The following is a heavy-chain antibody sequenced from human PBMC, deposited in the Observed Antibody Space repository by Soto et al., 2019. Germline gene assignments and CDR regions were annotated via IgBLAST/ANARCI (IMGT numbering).Heavy chain of an antibody. J-gene: IGHJ4*02. Sequence: GGSLGLSCAASGFTFSSYAMGWVRQAPGKGLEWVSAISGSGGSTYYADSVKGRFTISRDNSKNTLYLQMNSLRAEDTAVYYCAKGAFYGDRLFDYWGQGTLVTVSS. CDR1: GFTFSSYA. V-gene: IGHV3-23*01. CDR2: ISGSGGST. CDR3: AKGAFYGDRLFDY. D-gene: IGHD4-17*01.